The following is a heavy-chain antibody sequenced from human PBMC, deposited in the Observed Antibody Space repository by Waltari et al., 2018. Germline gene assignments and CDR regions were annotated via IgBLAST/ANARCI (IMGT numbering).Heavy chain of an antibody. Sequence: QVQLVESGGGVVQPGGSLRLSCAASGITFSSYGMNWVRQAPGKGLEWVAVIRYDGSNKYYADSVKGRFTISRDNSKNTLYLQMNSLRAEDTAVYYCAKGPYGDYFPFDYWGQGTLVTVSS. V-gene: IGHV3-30*02. CDR1: GITFSSYG. D-gene: IGHD4-17*01. J-gene: IGHJ4*02. CDR2: IRYDGSNK. CDR3: AKGPYGDYFPFDY.